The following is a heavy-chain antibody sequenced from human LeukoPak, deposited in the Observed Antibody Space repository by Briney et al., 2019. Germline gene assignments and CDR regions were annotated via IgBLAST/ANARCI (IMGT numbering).Heavy chain of an antibody. CDR3: AKGGGYSGYDWVDY. D-gene: IGHD5-12*01. V-gene: IGHV3-30*18. CDR1: GFTFSSYG. J-gene: IGHJ4*02. CDR2: ISYDGSNK. Sequence: GGSLRLSCAASGFTFSSYGMHWVRQAPGKGLEWVAVISYDGSNKYYADSVKGRFTISRDNSKNTPYLQMNSLRAEDTAVYYCAKGGGYSGYDWVDYWGQGTLVTVSS.